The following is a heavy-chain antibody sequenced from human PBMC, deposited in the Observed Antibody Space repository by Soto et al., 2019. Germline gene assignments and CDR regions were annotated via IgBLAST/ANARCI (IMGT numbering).Heavy chain of an antibody. CDR1: GFTFSPYA. J-gene: IGHJ6*02. CDR2: ISGSGGNT. CDR3: AKGLRRLLRTQYYYGLGV. Sequence: EVQLLESGGGLVQPGGSLRLSCAASGFTFSPYAMTWVRQAPGKGLEWVSSISGSGGNTNYADSVKGRFTVSRDNSKRTLSLQMNSLTEEDTAIYYCAKGLRRLLRTQYYYGLGVWGRGTTVTVSS. D-gene: IGHD3-16*01. V-gene: IGHV3-23*01.